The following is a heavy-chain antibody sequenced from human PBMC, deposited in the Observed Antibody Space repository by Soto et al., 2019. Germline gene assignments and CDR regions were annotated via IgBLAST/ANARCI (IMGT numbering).Heavy chain of an antibody. CDR2: IWYDGSNK. CDR1: GFTFSSYG. CDR3: ARERPAAINYFDY. D-gene: IGHD2-2*01. J-gene: IGHJ4*02. V-gene: IGHV3-33*01. Sequence: GGSLRLSCAASGFTFSSYGMHWVRQAPGKGLEWVAVIWYDGSNKYYADSVKGRFTISRDNSKNTLYLQMNSLRAEDTAMYYCARERPAAINYFDYWGQGTLVTVSS.